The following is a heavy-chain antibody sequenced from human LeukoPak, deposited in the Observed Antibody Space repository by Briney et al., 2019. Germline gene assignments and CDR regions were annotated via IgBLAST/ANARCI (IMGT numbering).Heavy chain of an antibody. V-gene: IGHV4-59*01. CDR2: IYYSGST. Sequence: SETLSLTCTVSGGSISSYYWSWIRQPPGKGLEWIGDIYYSGSTNYNPSLKSRVTISVDTSKNQFSLKLSSVTAADTAVYYCARDIKRYDSSGYGDYYYYMDVWGKGTTVTVSS. CDR1: GGSISSYY. D-gene: IGHD3-22*01. CDR3: ARDIKRYDSSGYGDYYYYMDV. J-gene: IGHJ6*03.